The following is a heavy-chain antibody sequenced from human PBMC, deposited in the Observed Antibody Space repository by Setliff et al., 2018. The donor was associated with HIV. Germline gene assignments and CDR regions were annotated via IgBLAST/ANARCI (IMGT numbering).Heavy chain of an antibody. Sequence: TGGSLRLSCAASGFTFSTYAMNWVRQAPGKGLEWVSHIYPDSNNIDYTDSVKGRFTISRDNAKNSLYLQMNSLRAEDAAVYYCATDLHWAFDYWGQGSLVTVSS. V-gene: IGHV3-48*01. D-gene: IGHD7-27*01. CDR3: ATDLHWAFDY. CDR1: GFTFSTYA. J-gene: IGHJ4*02. CDR2: IYPDSNNI.